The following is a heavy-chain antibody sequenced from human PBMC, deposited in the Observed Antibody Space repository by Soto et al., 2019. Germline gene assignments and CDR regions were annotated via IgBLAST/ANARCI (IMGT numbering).Heavy chain of an antibody. CDR2: LWFDGSHK. J-gene: IGHJ4*02. CDR3: ARDSGSDFYDF. Sequence: QVQLVESGGGVVQPAGSLRLSCEASGFTFSSYGMHWVRQAPGKGLEWVAVLWFDGSHKFYADSVKARFTISRDNSKNTLYLQMNSLRVEDTAVYYCARDSGSDFYDFWGQGTLVTVSS. CDR1: GFTFSSYG. V-gene: IGHV3-33*01. D-gene: IGHD5-12*01.